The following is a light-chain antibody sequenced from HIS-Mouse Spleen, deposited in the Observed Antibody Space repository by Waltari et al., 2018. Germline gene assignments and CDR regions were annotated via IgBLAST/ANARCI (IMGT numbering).Light chain of an antibody. CDR3: CSYAGSSTYV. J-gene: IGLJ1*01. CDR2: EGS. CDR1: SSDVGVYNL. V-gene: IGLV2-23*01. Sequence: SALTQPASASGSPGQSITISCTGTSSDVGVYNLFSWSQQHPVKPPKLMIYEGSKRPSGVSNRFSGSKSGNTASLTISGLQAEDEADYYCCSYAGSSTYVFGTGTKVTVL.